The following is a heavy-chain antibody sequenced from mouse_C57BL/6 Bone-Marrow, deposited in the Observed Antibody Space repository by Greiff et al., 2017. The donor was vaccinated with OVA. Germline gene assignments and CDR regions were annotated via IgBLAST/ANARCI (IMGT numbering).Heavy chain of an antibody. CDR3: ADYYGSSFYYYAMDY. V-gene: IGHV14-3*01. D-gene: IGHD1-1*01. Sequence: DVLLVESVAELVRPGASVKLSCTASGFNIKNTYMHWVKQRPEQGLEWIGRIDPANGNTKYAPKFQGKATLTADKSSNTAYLQLSSLTAEDTAIYYCADYYGSSFYYYAMDYWGQGTSVTVSS. CDR2: IDPANGNT. J-gene: IGHJ4*01. CDR1: GFNIKNTY.